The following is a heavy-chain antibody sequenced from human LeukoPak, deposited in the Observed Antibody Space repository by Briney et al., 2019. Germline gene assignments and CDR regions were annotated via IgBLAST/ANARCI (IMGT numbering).Heavy chain of an antibody. J-gene: IGHJ4*02. CDR1: GYTFTSYY. D-gene: IGHD6-13*01. V-gene: IGHV1-46*01. Sequence: ASVKVSXKASGYTFTSYYMHWVRQAPGQGLEWMGIINPSGGSTSYAQNFQGRVTMTRDTSTSTVYMELSSLRSEDTAVYYCARGPLGSSSWYFLDPYFDYWGQGTLVTVSS. CDR3: ARGPLGSSSWYFLDPYFDY. CDR2: INPSGGST.